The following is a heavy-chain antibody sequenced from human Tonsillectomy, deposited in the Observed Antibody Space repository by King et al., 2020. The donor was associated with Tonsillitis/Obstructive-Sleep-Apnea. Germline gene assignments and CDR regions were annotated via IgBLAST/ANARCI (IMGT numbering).Heavy chain of an antibody. V-gene: IGHV4-34*01. CDR2: INHSVST. J-gene: IGHJ3*02. CDR1: GGSFIGYY. CDR3: ASSPPIFGVAQGLDAFDI. D-gene: IGHD3-3*01. Sequence: VQLQQWGAGLLKPSETLSLTCAVYGGSFIGYYWSWIRQPPGKGREWIGEINHSVSTNYNPSLKSRFTIPVDTSKNQFSLKLSSVTAADTAVYYCASSPPIFGVAQGLDAFDIWGQGTMVTVSS.